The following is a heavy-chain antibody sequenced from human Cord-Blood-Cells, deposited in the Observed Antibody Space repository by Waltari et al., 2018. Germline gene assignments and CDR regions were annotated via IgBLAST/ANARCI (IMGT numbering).Heavy chain of an antibody. J-gene: IGHJ4*02. CDR2: IYHSGST. CDR1: GGSISSSNW. V-gene: IGHV4-4*02. D-gene: IGHD3-22*01. CDR3: ARDLGGGYYYFDY. Sequence: QVQLQESGPGLVKPSGTLSLTCAVSGGSISSSNWWSWVRQPPGKWLEWIGEIYHSGSTNYRPSLKSRVTISVDKSKNQFALKLSSVTAADTAVYYWARDLGGGYYYFDYWGQGTLVTVSS.